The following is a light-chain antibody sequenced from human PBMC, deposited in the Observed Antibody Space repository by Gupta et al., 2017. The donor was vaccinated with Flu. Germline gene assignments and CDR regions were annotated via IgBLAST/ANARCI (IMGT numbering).Light chain of an antibody. CDR1: QTVNNNY. CDR3: QQYGTL. Sequence: EIVLTQSPGTLSLSPGERATLSCRASQTVNNNYLAWYQQKPGQAPRLLIYGASNRATGIPDRFSGSGSGTDFTLTISRLEPEDFAVYYYQQYGTLFGPGTKVDIK. J-gene: IGKJ3*01. CDR2: GAS. V-gene: IGKV3-20*01.